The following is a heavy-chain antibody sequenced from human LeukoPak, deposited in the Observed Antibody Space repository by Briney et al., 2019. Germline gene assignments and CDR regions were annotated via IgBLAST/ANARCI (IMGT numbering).Heavy chain of an antibody. CDR3: ARVADSFSLDY. Sequence: GGSLRLSCAASGFTVSSNYMSWVRQAPGKGLEWVSVIYSGGSTYYADSVKGRLTISRDNSKNTLYLQMNSLRAEDTAVYYCARVADSFSLDYWGQGTLVTVSS. CDR1: GFTVSSNY. V-gene: IGHV3-53*01. J-gene: IGHJ4*02. CDR2: IYSGGST. D-gene: IGHD3-22*01.